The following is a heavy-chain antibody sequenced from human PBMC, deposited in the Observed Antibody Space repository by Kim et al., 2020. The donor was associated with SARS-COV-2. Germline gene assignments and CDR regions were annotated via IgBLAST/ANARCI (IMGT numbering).Heavy chain of an antibody. D-gene: IGHD6-13*01. J-gene: IGHJ3*01. CDR3: ARDSSSRRLGGASGL. Sequence: GGSLRLSCTASGFTLSNYGMHWVRQAPGKGLEWVALIWYDATTQYYADSVKGRFTISRDDSKNTLYLQLNTLRVEDTAVFYCARDSSSRRLGGASGLWGRVTLVTVSS. CDR2: IWYDATTQ. V-gene: IGHV3-33*01. CDR1: GFTLSNYG.